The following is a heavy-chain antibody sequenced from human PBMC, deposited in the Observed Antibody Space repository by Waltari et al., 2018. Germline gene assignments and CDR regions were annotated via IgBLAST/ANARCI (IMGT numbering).Heavy chain of an antibody. D-gene: IGHD3-22*01. Sequence: EVQLVESGGVVVQPGGSLRLPCAASGFTFDDYTRHWVRQAQGKGLEWVSLISGDGGSTDYADSVKGRFTISRDNSKNSLYLQMNSLRTEDTALYYCAKAGWDYYDSSGYPDYWGQGTLVTVSS. CDR1: GFTFDDYT. CDR3: AKAGWDYYDSSGYPDY. J-gene: IGHJ4*02. CDR2: ISGDGGST. V-gene: IGHV3-43*01.